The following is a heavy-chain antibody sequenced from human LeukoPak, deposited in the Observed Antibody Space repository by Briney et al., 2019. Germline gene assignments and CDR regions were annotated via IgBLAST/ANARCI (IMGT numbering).Heavy chain of an antibody. D-gene: IGHD1-1*01. CDR3: ARDLDSPGDY. V-gene: IGHV1-69*13. Sequence: GASVKVSCKASGGTFSSYAISWVRQAPGQGLEWMGGIIPIFGTANYAQKFQGRATITADESTSTAYMELSSLRSEDTAVYYCARDLDSPGDYWGQGTLVTVSS. J-gene: IGHJ4*02. CDR2: IIPIFGTA. CDR1: GGTFSSYA.